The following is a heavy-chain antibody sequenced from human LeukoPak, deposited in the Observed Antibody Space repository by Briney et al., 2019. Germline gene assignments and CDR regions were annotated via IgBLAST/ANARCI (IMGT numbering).Heavy chain of an antibody. J-gene: IGHJ4*02. D-gene: IGHD3-3*01. Sequence: SETLSLTCTVSGVSITSDYWTWIRQPPGNKLEWIGFIYYSGTTNYNPSLKSRVTMSVDTSKNQFSLKLSSVTAADTAVYYCARQGFWGGYYTLDYWGQGTLVTVSS. CDR1: GVSITSDY. CDR2: IYYSGTT. V-gene: IGHV4-59*08. CDR3: ARQGFWGGYYTLDY.